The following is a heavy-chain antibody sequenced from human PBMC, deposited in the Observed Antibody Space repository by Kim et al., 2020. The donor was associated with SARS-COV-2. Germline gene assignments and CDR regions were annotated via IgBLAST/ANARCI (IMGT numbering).Heavy chain of an antibody. Sequence: GGSLRLSCAASGFTFSSYWMSWVRQAPGKGLEWVANIKQDGSEKYYVDSVKGRFTISRDNAKNSLYLQMNSLRAEDTAVYYCARHIELGYCSGGSCFELDYWGQGTLVTVSS. V-gene: IGHV3-7*01. CDR3: ARHIELGYCSGGSCFELDY. J-gene: IGHJ4*02. CDR1: GFTFSSYW. CDR2: IKQDGSEK. D-gene: IGHD2-15*01.